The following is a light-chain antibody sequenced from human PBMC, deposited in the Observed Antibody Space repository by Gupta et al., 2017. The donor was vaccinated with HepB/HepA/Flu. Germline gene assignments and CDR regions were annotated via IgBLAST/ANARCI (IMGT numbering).Light chain of an antibody. J-gene: IGKJ1*01. CDR2: SAS. V-gene: IGKV3-20*01. CDR3: QQQSSSTVT. CDR1: QSIGSNF. Sequence: EILLTQSPGSLSLSPGERATLSCRASQSIGSNFLAWYQQKPGQAPRLVIYSASNRATGIPDRFSGGGSGTDFTLTITRREPEDFAVYYCQQQSSSTVTFGQGTKVEIK.